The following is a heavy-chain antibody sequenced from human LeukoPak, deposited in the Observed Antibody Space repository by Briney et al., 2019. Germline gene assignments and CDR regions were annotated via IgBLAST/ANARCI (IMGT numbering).Heavy chain of an antibody. CDR2: IYSGGST. J-gene: IGHJ4*02. CDR3: ARGYSSSWVFDY. CDR1: RFTFSSYG. Sequence: GGSLRLSCAASRFTFSSYGMHWVRQAPGKGLEWVSVIYSGGSTYYADSVKGRFTISRDNSKNTLYLQMNSLRAEDTAVYYCARGYSSSWVFDYWGQGTLVTVSS. V-gene: IGHV3-53*01. D-gene: IGHD6-13*01.